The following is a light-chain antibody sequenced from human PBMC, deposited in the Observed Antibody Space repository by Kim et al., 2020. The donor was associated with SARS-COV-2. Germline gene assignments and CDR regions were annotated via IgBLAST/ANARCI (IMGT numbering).Light chain of an antibody. CDR2: DAS. CDR3: QQRRTWPLT. J-gene: IGKJ4*01. CDR1: QSIGNW. Sequence: LAPGERAHRACRASQSIGNWLAWYQQKSGQAPRLLIYDASNRATGIPARFSGSGSGTDFTLTISSLEPEDFAVYYCQQRRTWPLTFGGGTKVDIK. V-gene: IGKV3-11*01.